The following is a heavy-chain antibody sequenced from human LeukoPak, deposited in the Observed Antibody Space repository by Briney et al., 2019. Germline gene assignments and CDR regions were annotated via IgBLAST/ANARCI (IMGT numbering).Heavy chain of an antibody. CDR1: GGSISSSSYY. J-gene: IGHJ5*02. V-gene: IGHV4-39*07. CDR2: IYYSGST. Sequence: MSSETLSLTCTVSGGSISSSSYYWGWIRQPPGKGLEWIGSIYYSGSTYYNPSLKSRVTISVDTSKNQFSLKLSSVTAADTAVYYCARDWVDDFWSGYPTNWFDPWGQGTLVTVSS. CDR3: ARDWVDDFWSGYPTNWFDP. D-gene: IGHD3-3*01.